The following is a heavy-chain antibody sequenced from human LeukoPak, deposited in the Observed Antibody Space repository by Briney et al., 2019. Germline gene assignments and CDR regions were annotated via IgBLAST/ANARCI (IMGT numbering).Heavy chain of an antibody. V-gene: IGHV3-30*18. CDR3: AKPDSSDGDFDY. Sequence: PGRSLRLSCAASGFTFSSYAMHWVRQAPGKGLEWVAVISYDGSNKYYADSVKGRSTISRDNSKNTLYLQMNSLRAEDTAVYYCAKPDSSDGDFDYWGQGTLVTVSS. D-gene: IGHD3-22*01. J-gene: IGHJ4*02. CDR2: ISYDGSNK. CDR1: GFTFSSYA.